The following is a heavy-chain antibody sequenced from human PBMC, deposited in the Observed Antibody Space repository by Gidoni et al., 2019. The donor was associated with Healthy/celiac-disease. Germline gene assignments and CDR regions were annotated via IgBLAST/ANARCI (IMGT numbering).Heavy chain of an antibody. CDR1: GCHISSYY. J-gene: IGHJ3*02. V-gene: IGHV4-59*08. CDR3: ATWGYDPRGDDAFDI. Sequence: QVQLQESGPGLVKPSETLSLTCTVSGCHISSYYWSWIRQPPGKGLEWIGYIYYSGSTNYNPSLKSRVTISVDTSKNQFSLKLSSVTAADTAVYYCATWGYDPRGDDAFDIWGQGTMVTVSS. D-gene: IGHD3-3*01. CDR2: IYYSGST.